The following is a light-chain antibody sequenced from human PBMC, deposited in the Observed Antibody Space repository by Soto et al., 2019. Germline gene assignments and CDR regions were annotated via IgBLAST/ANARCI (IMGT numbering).Light chain of an antibody. CDR1: QSVSSSY. Sequence: EIVLTQSPGTLSLSRGERATISCRASQSVSSSYLTWYQQKPGQAPRLLIYGASSRATGIPDRFSGSGSGTDFTLTISRLEPEDFAVYYCQQYGSSGYTFGQGTKLEIK. J-gene: IGKJ2*01. CDR3: QQYGSSGYT. CDR2: GAS. V-gene: IGKV3-20*01.